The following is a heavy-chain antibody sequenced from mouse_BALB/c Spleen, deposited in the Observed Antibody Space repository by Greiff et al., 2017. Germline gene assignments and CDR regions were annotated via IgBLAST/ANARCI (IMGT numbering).Heavy chain of an antibody. CDR3: ASVDYDDEGFAY. V-gene: IGHV5-6-5*01. CDR2: ISSGGST. Sequence: DVMLVESGGGLVKPGGSLKLSCAASGFTFSSYAMSWVRQTPEKRLEWVASISSGGSTYYPDSVKGRFTISRDNARNILYLQMSSLRSEDTAMYYCASVDYDDEGFAYWGQGTLVTVSA. D-gene: IGHD2-4*01. CDR1: GFTFSSYA. J-gene: IGHJ3*01.